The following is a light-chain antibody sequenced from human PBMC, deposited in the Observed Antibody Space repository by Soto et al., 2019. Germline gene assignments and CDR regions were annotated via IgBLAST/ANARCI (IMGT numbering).Light chain of an antibody. CDR1: QGISSY. V-gene: IGKV1-8*01. CDR3: QQYSSYSLPT. Sequence: AIRMSQSPSSLSASTGDRVTITCRASQGISSYLAWYQQKPGKAPKLLIYAASTLQSGVPSRFSGSGSGTDFTLTISCLQSDDFATYFCQQYSSYSLPTFGGGTKVDIK. CDR2: AAS. J-gene: IGKJ4*01.